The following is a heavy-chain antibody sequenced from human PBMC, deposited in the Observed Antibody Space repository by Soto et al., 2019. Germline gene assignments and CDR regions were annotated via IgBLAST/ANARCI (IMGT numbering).Heavy chain of an antibody. CDR1: GFTFSSYS. J-gene: IGHJ5*02. CDR2: ISSSSSYI. Sequence: GGSLRLSCAASGFTFSSYSMNWVRQAPGKGLEWVSSISSSSSYIYYAYSVKGRFTISRDNAKNSLYLQMNSLRAEDTAVYYCARDPGGEVITPYNWFDPWGQGTLVTVSS. CDR3: ARDPGGEVITPYNWFDP. V-gene: IGHV3-21*01. D-gene: IGHD3-16*02.